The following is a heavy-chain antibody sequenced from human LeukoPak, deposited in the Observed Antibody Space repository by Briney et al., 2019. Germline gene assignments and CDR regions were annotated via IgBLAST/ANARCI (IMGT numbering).Heavy chain of an antibody. Sequence: SETLSLTCTVSGGSISSYYWSWIRQPPGKGLEWIGYIYYSGSTNYNPSLKSRVTISVDTSKNQFSLKLSSVTAADTAGYYCARHWGSSSWYVYWYFDLWGRGTLVTVSS. CDR2: IYYSGST. D-gene: IGHD6-13*01. CDR3: ARHWGSSSWYVYWYFDL. V-gene: IGHV4-59*08. CDR1: GGSISSYY. J-gene: IGHJ2*01.